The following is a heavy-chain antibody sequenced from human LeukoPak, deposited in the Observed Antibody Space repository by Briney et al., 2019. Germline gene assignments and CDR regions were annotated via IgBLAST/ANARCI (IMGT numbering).Heavy chain of an antibody. V-gene: IGHV3-20*01. CDR2: INWGGGSI. Sequence: GGSLRLSCAASGFTFDDYGMGWVRQAPGKGLEGFSGINWGGGSIVYADSVKGRFTISGDNAKHSLYLKMKSVRAGDAAFYHCARALTGYPPPYYYYMDVWGKGTTVTVS. J-gene: IGHJ6*03. CDR1: GFTFDDYG. D-gene: IGHD3-9*01. CDR3: ARALTGYPPPYYYYMDV.